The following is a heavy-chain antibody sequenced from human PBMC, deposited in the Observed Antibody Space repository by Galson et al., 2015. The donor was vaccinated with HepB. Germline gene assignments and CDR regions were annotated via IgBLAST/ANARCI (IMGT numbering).Heavy chain of an antibody. J-gene: IGHJ4*02. Sequence: SLRLSCEASGFTFSSYGMNWVRQAPGKGLEWVASISRSGGSTYYADSVKGRVTVSRDNSLDTVDLQMNSLRVDDTAVYYCAKDYLPYYDRWGSYSDLYYFDYWGQGTLVTVSS. CDR3: AKDYLPYYDRWGSYSDLYYFDY. D-gene: IGHD3-22*01. CDR2: ISRSGGST. CDR1: GFTFSSYG. V-gene: IGHV3-23*01.